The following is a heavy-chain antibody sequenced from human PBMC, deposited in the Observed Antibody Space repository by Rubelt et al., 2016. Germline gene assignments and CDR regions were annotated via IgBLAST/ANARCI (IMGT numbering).Heavy chain of an antibody. CDR3: ARDTRYSSSSNFDY. J-gene: IGHJ4*02. CDR1: GGTFSSYA. V-gene: IGHV1-18*01. CDR2: ISAYNGNT. Sequence: QVQLVQSGAEVKKPGSSVKVSRKASGGTFSSYAISWVRQAPGQGLEWMGWISAYNGNTNYAQKLQGRVTMTTDTSTSTAYMELRSLRSDDTAVYYCARDTRYSSSSNFDYWGQGTLVTVSS. D-gene: IGHD6-13*01.